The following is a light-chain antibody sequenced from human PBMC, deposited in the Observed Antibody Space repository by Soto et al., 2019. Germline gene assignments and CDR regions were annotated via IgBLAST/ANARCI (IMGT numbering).Light chain of an antibody. V-gene: IGKV1D-12*01. J-gene: IGKJ4*01. CDR3: QQGYSFPLT. CDR1: QGISNY. Sequence: DIQMTQSPSFVSASVGDRVTITCRASQGISNYLAWYQQTPGKPPKLLISLISDLQSGVSSRFSGSGSGTNFTLTISSLQPEVFATYYCQQGYSFPLTFGGGTKVEIK. CDR2: LIS.